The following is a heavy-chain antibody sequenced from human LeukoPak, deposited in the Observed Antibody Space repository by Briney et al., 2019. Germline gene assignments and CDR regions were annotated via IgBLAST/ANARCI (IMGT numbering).Heavy chain of an antibody. CDR2: ISYDGSTK. J-gene: IGHJ4*02. CDR1: GFTFSSYA. D-gene: IGHD2-2*01. V-gene: IGHV3-30*02. Sequence: PGVSLRLSCAASGFTFSSYAMHWVRQAPGKGLEWVTFISYDGSTKTYADSVKGRFTISRDTSKNTLHLQMNSLRAEDTAVYYCVRSNNNDYWGQGTLVTVSS. CDR3: VRSNNNDY.